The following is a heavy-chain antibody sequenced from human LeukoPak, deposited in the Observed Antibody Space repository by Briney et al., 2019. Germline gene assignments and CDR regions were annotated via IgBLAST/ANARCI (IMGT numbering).Heavy chain of an antibody. D-gene: IGHD7-27*01. CDR1: GGSISSNC. Sequence: SETLSLTCTVSGGSISSNCWSWIRQPPGKGLEWIGYINTSGSTNYNPSLKSRVSISLDTSRNQFSLKLTSVTAADTAVYYCARRGNWGFFDYWGQGILVSVSS. J-gene: IGHJ4*02. V-gene: IGHV4-4*09. CDR3: ARRGNWGFFDY. CDR2: INTSGST.